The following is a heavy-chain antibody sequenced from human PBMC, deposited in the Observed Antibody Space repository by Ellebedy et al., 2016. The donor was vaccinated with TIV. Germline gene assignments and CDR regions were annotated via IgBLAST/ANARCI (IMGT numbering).Heavy chain of an antibody. CDR3: ARYLLRVFDY. CDR2: IKPDGSGE. V-gene: IGHV3-7*01. J-gene: IGHJ4*02. Sequence: GESLKISCAASGFTFSSYGMHWVRQAPGKGLEWVASIKPDGSGEYYVDSVKGRFTISRDNAKNSLYLQMSSLRAEDTAVYYCARYLLRVFDYWGQGTLVTVSS. CDR1: GFTFSSYG. D-gene: IGHD3-22*01.